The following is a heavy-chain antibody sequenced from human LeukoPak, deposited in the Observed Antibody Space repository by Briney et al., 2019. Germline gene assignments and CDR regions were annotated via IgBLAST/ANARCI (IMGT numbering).Heavy chain of an antibody. Sequence: ASVKVSCKASGYTFTNYAMHWVRQSPGQRLEWMGWINAGNGNTKYSQKFQGRVTITRDTSASTAYMELSSLRSEDTAVYYCARHDKWLLPQFDYWGQGTLVTVSS. CDR1: GYTFTNYA. J-gene: IGHJ4*02. V-gene: IGHV1-3*01. D-gene: IGHD3-22*01. CDR3: ARHDKWLLPQFDY. CDR2: INAGNGNT.